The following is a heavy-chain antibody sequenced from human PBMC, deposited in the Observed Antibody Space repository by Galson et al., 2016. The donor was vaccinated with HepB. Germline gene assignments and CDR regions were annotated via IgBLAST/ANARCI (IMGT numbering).Heavy chain of an antibody. V-gene: IGHV4-31*03. Sequence: TLSLTCTVSGDSVSSGNYFWSWIRQHPRKGLEWIGYIYYSGSTYYNPSLKSRVTISVDTSKNQFSLKLSSVTAADTAVYYCVRERNYHSRGGFDYWGQGTLVTVSS. J-gene: IGHJ4*02. D-gene: IGHD3-3*01. CDR1: GDSVSSGNYF. CDR2: IYYSGST. CDR3: VRERNYHSRGGFDY.